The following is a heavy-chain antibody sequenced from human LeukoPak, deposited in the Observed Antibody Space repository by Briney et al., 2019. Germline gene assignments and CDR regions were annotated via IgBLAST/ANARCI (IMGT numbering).Heavy chain of an antibody. CDR2: INPSGGST. J-gene: IGHJ4*02. V-gene: IGHV1-46*01. Sequence: GASVKVSCKASIYTFTNYYVHWVRQAPGQGLEWMGIINPSGGSTTYVQKFQGRVTMTSDTSTSTVYMELTSLRSEDTAVYYCARGGHSSSSYFDYWGQGTLVTVSS. CDR3: ARGGHSSSSYFDY. D-gene: IGHD6-13*01. CDR1: IYTFTNYY.